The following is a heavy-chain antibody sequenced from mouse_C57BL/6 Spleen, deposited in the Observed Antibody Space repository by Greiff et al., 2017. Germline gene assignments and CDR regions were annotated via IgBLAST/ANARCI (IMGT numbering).Heavy chain of an antibody. V-gene: IGHV1-76*01. Sequence: VQLQQSGAELVRPGASVKLSCKASGYTFTDYYINWVKQRPGQGLEWIARIYPGSGNTYYNEKFKGKATLTTETSSSTAYMQLSSLTSEDPFVYFCARGAMGYGGQGTSVTV. CDR1: GYTFTDYY. CDR3: ARGAMGY. CDR2: IYPGSGNT. J-gene: IGHJ4*01.